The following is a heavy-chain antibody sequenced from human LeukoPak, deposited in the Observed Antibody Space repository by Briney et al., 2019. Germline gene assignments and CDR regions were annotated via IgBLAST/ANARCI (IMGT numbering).Heavy chain of an antibody. J-gene: IGHJ3*02. CDR3: AHIGGSTHAFDI. CDR1: GGSISSYYW. V-gene: IGHV2-5*08. CDR2: IYWDDDK. Sequence: TLSLTCTVSGGSISSYYWSWIRQPPGKALEWLALIYWDDDKRYSPSLKSRLTITKDTSKNQVILTMTNMDPVDTATYYCAHIGGSTHAFDIWGQGTMVTVSS. D-gene: IGHD1-26*01.